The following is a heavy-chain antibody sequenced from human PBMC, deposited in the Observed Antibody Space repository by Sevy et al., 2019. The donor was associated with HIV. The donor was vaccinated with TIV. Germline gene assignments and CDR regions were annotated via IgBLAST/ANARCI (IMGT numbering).Heavy chain of an antibody. V-gene: IGHV2-5*02. Sequence: SGPTLVNPTQTLTLTCSFSGFSLSSTGVGVGWIRQPPGKALEWLALIYWDHDNRYSPSLRSRLIITKDTSKNQVVLTMSNVDPVDTATYYCAYRRSGSSYFDYWGQGTLVTVSS. CDR3: AYRRSGSSYFDY. J-gene: IGHJ4*02. D-gene: IGHD3-10*01. CDR1: GFSLSSTGVG. CDR2: IYWDHDN.